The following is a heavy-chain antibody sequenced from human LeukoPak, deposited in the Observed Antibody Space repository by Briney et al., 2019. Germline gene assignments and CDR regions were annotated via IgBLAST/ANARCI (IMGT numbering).Heavy chain of an antibody. D-gene: IGHD5-12*01. CDR1: GNTFTGYY. CDR3: ATGYSGYDSDPYGMDV. V-gene: IGHV1-46*01. CDR2: INPSGGST. J-gene: IGHJ6*02. Sequence: ASVKVSCKASGNTFTGYYMHWVRQAPEQGLEWMGIINPSGGSTSYAQKFQGRVTMTRDTSTSTVYMELSSLRSEDTAVYYCATGYSGYDSDPYGMDVWGQGTTVTVSS.